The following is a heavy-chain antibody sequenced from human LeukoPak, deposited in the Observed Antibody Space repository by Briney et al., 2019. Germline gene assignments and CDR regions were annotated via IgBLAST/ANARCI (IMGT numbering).Heavy chain of an antibody. Sequence: GGSLRLSCSASGFTFTTYGMSWVRQAPGKGLEWVSGINWNGGSTGYADSVKGRFTISRDNAKNSLYLQMNSLRAEDTALYYCARYKGEDSSGWYTYYYYYMDVWGKGTTVTVSS. J-gene: IGHJ6*03. CDR2: INWNGGST. V-gene: IGHV3-20*04. CDR3: ARYKGEDSSGWYTYYYYYMDV. D-gene: IGHD6-19*01. CDR1: GFTFTTYG.